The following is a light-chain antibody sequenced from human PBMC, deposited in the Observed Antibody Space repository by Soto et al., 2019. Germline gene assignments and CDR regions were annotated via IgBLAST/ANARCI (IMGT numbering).Light chain of an antibody. CDR3: HQYGTAPGT. V-gene: IGKV3-11*01. J-gene: IGKJ1*01. Sequence: EIVFTQSPATLSLSPGERATLSCRASQSVSSYLAWYQQKPGQAPRLLIYDASNRATGIPDRFSGSGSGTDFTLTISRLEPEDFAVFYCHQYGTAPGTFGQGTKVDIK. CDR1: QSVSSY. CDR2: DAS.